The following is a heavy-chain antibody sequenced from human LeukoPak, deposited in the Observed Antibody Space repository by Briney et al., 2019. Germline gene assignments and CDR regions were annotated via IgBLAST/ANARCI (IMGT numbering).Heavy chain of an antibody. CDR2: ITSRSSYK. Sequence: PGGSLRLSCAASGFTFSTYSMNWVRQAPGKGLEWVSSITSRSSYKYYADSVKGRFTISRDNSKNTLYLQMNSLRAEDTAVYYCAKLRYRIFGVVISFDYWGQGTLVTVSS. V-gene: IGHV3-21*04. CDR3: AKLRYRIFGVVISFDY. CDR1: GFTFSTYS. J-gene: IGHJ4*02. D-gene: IGHD3-3*02.